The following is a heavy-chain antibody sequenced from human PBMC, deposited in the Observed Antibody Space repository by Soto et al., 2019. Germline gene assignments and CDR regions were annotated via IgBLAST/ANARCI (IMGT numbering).Heavy chain of an antibody. CDR3: ARDQSQGQMLLPYFDY. CDR2: ISSGSHYI. D-gene: IGHD3-10*02. V-gene: IGHV3-21*04. J-gene: IGHJ4*02. CDR1: GFNFPGYS. Sequence: PGGALRLSCAASGFNFPGYSMNWVRQARGKGLEWVASISSGSHYIYYADSVRGRFTISRDNAGDSLYLQMNSLRAGDTAVYFCARDQSQGQMLLPYFDYWGQGTLVTVSS.